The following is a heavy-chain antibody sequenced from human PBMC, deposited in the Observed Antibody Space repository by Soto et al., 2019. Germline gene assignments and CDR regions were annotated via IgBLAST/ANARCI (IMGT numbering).Heavy chain of an antibody. CDR2: IRGDGSRE. Sequence: DVQLVESGGDLVQPGGSLRLSCAASGFTFGNYWMAWVRQAPGKGLEWVANIRGDGSREYYLDSVRGRFSVSRDNAQESLYLQMTGLRVEDTAVYYCARDVNYGDGTAYYDVFDNWGQGTVVTVSS. V-gene: IGHV3-7*05. CDR3: ARDVNYGDGTAYYDVFDN. J-gene: IGHJ3*02. CDR1: GFTFGNYW. D-gene: IGHD4-17*01.